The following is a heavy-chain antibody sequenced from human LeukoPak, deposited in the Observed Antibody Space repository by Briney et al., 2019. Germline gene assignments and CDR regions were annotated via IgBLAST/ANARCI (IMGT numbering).Heavy chain of an antibody. CDR1: GGSISSYY. CDR3: ARDLDNWNYVIGY. CDR2: IYYSGST. J-gene: IGHJ4*02. V-gene: IGHV4-59*01. D-gene: IGHD1-7*01. Sequence: SETLSLTCSVSGGSISSYYWTWIRQPPGKGLEWIGYIYYSGSTNYNPSLKSRLTISVDTSKNQFSLKLSSVTAADTAVYYCARDLDNWNYVIGYWGQGTLVTVSS.